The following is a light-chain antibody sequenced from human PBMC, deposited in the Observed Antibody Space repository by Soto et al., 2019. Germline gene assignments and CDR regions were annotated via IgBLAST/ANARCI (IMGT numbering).Light chain of an antibody. CDR2: GDS. Sequence: QSVRTQPPSVSGAPGQRVTISCTGSSSNIGAGYNVHWYQQVPGTAPKLLIYGDSNRPSGVPDRFSGSKSGTSASLAITGLQAEDEADYYCQSYDSSLSGWLFGGGTKLTGL. CDR1: SSNIGAGYN. V-gene: IGLV1-40*01. J-gene: IGLJ3*02. CDR3: QSYDSSLSGWL.